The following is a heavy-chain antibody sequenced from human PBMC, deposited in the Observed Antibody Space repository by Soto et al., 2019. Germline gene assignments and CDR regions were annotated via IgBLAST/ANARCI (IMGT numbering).Heavy chain of an antibody. CDR1: GGSVSNYY. CDR2: IYTGGST. Sequence: QVQLQESGPGLVKPSETLSLTCSVSGGSVSNYYWSWFRQPAGKGLEWIVRIYTGGSTNYNPSLKSRVTLSVDTSKNQFSLRLTSVTAADTAVYYCARANVGPPGGGSWTMPFDFWGQGTLVTVSS. J-gene: IGHJ4*02. D-gene: IGHD2-15*01. CDR3: ARANVGPPGGGSWTMPFDF. V-gene: IGHV4-4*07.